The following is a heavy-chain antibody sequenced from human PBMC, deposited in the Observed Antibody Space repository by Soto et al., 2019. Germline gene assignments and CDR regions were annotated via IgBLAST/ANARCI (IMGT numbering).Heavy chain of an antibody. J-gene: IGHJ4*02. CDR1: GGSISDDTYY. V-gene: IGHV4-31*03. CDR2: IYDSGNT. Sequence: LSLTCTVSGGSISDDTYYWAWIRQFPGKGLEWIGYIYDSGNTYYNPSLKSRITISTDTSKSQFSLNLTSVTAVDTAVYYCASQATGWYPDYWGQGTLVTVPS. D-gene: IGHD6-19*01. CDR3: ASQATGWYPDY.